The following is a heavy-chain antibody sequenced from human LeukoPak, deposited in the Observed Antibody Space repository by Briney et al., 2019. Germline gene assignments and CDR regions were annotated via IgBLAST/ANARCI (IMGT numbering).Heavy chain of an antibody. V-gene: IGHV3-72*01. Sequence: GGSLRLSCAASGFTFSDHYMDWVRQAPGKGLEWVGRARNKANTYTTENAASVKGRFTISRDDSKNSLYLQMNSLKTEDTAVYYCARERIYFGSGGDLTDARLFYYYGMDVWGQGTTVTVSS. D-gene: IGHD3-10*01. J-gene: IGHJ6*02. CDR3: ARERIYFGSGGDLTDARLFYYYGMDV. CDR2: ARNKANTYTT. CDR1: GFTFSDHY.